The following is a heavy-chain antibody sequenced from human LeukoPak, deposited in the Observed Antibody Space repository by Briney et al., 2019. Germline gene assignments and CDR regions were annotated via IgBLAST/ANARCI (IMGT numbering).Heavy chain of an antibody. CDR3: ARVRYCGGDCSLDAFDI. V-gene: IGHV3-11*01. CDR2: ISSSGSTI. D-gene: IGHD2-21*02. CDR1: GFTFSDYY. Sequence: GGSLRLSCAASGFTFSDYYMSWIRQAPGKGLEWVSYISSSGSTIYYADSVKGRFTISRDNAKNSLYLQMNSLRAEDTAVYYCARVRYCGGDCSLDAFDIWGQGTMVTVSS. J-gene: IGHJ3*02.